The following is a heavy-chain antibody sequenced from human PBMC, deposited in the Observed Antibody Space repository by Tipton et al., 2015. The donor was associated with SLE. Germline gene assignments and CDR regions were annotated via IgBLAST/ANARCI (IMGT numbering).Heavy chain of an antibody. CDR1: GYTFTSYY. Sequence: QLVQSGAEVKKPGASVKVSCKASGYTFTSYYMHWVRQAPGQGLEWMGIINPSGGSTSYAQKFQGRVTMTRDTSTSTVYMELSSLRSEDTAVYYCAREGITMVRGVRAFDIWGQGTMVTVSS. CDR3: AREGITMVRGVRAFDI. V-gene: IGHV1-46*01. CDR2: INPSGGST. D-gene: IGHD3-10*01. J-gene: IGHJ3*02.